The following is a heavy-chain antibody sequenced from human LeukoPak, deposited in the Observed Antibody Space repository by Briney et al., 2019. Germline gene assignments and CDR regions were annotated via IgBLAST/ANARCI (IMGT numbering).Heavy chain of an antibody. CDR3: AKDLTRIAARPGDWFDP. J-gene: IGHJ5*02. D-gene: IGHD6-6*01. CDR1: GFTFSSYA. CDR2: ISGSGGST. Sequence: GGSLRLSCAASGFTFSSYAMSWVRQAPGKGLEWVSAISGSGGSTYYADSVKGRFTISRDNSKNTLYLQMNSLRAEDTTVYYCAKDLTRIAARPGDWFDPWGQGTLVTVSS. V-gene: IGHV3-23*01.